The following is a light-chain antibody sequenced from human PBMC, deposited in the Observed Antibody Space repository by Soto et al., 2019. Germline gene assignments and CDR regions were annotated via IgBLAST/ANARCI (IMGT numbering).Light chain of an antibody. J-gene: IGKJ1*01. CDR2: GAS. CDR3: QQYGSSRT. CDR1: QYINTR. Sequence: EIVLTQSPATLSSFPGDRVTLSCRASQYINTRLAWYQHRPGQAPRLLIYGASSRATGIPDRFSGSGSGTDFTLTISRLEPEEFAVYYCQQYGSSRTFGQGTKVDSK. V-gene: IGKV3-20*01.